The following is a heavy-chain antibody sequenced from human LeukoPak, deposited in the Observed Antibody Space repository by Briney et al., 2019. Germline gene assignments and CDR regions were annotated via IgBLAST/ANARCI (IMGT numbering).Heavy chain of an antibody. CDR2: ISGSGGST. D-gene: IGHD6-13*01. V-gene: IGHV3-23*01. J-gene: IGHJ5*02. CDR1: GFTFSSYA. Sequence: GGSLRLSCAXSGFTFSSYAMSWVRQAPGKGLEWVSAISGSGGSTYYADSVKGRFTISRDDSKNTLYLQMNSLRAEDTAVYYCAKDEYSSSWYDYNWFDPWGQGTLVTVSS. CDR3: AKDEYSSSWYDYNWFDP.